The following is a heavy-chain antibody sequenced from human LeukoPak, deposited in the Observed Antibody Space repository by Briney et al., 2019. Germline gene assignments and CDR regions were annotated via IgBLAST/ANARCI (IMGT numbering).Heavy chain of an antibody. Sequence: PGGPLRLSCAASGFTFSSYAMHWVRQDPGKGLEWVAFIRYDGSRTDYADSVKGRFAISRDNSKSTLYLQMNSLRPEDTAVYYCAKDTFGSTTVTGSFDYWGQGILVTVSS. CDR1: GFTFSSYA. CDR3: AKDTFGSTTVTGSFDY. V-gene: IGHV3-30*02. CDR2: IRYDGSRT. J-gene: IGHJ4*02. D-gene: IGHD4-17*01.